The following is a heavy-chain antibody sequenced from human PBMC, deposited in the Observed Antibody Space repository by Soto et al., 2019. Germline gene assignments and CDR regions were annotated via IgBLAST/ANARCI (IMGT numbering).Heavy chain of an antibody. CDR3: ARESSGSPKNY. CDR1: GGTFSSYT. CDR2: IIPNLGKT. V-gene: IGHV1-69*08. J-gene: IGHJ4*02. D-gene: IGHD1-26*01. Sequence: GASVKVSCKASGGTFSSYTISWVRQAPGQGLEWMGRIIPNLGKTNYAQKLQGRVTITADKSTSTAYMELSSLRSEDTVVYYCARESSGSPKNYWGQGTLVTVSS.